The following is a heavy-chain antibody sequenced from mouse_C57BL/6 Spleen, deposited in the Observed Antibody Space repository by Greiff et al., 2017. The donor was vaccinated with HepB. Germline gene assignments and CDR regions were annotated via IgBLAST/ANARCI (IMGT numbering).Heavy chain of an antibody. V-gene: IGHV1-15*01. CDR3: TRKGVHSSGYVAWFAY. Sequence: VQLQQSGAELVRPGASVTLSCKASGYTFTDYEMHWVKQTPVHGLEWIGAIDPETGGTAYNQKFKGKAILTADKSSSTAYMELRSLTSEDSAVYYCTRKGVHSSGYVAWFAYWGQGTLVTVSA. D-gene: IGHD3-2*02. CDR2: IDPETGGT. CDR1: GYTFTDYE. J-gene: IGHJ3*01.